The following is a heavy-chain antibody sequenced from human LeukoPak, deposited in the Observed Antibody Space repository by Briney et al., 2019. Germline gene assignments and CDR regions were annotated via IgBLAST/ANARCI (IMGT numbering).Heavy chain of an antibody. J-gene: IGHJ4*02. CDR1: GFTFRNYW. D-gene: IGHD2-8*02. CDR3: ARAGGLSTNFDY. V-gene: IGHV3-7*01. Sequence: GGSLRLSCAASGFTFRNYWMGWVRQAPGKGLEWVANTKPDGSAEYYADSVRGRFTTSRDNANNFLYLQMNSLRAEDTAVYYCARAGGLSTNFDYWGQGTLVTVSS. CDR2: TKPDGSAE.